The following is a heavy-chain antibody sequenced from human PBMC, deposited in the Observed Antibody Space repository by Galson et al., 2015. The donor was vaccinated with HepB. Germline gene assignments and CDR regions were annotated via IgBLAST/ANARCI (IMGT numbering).Heavy chain of an antibody. V-gene: IGHV3-33*01. CDR1: GFTFSSYG. J-gene: IGHJ6*02. Sequence: SLRLSCAASGFTFSSYGMHWVRQAPGKGLEWVAAIWYDGSNKYYADSVKGRFTISRDNSKNTLYLQMNSLRAEDTAVYYCARDQRRITIFGVVIDYYYYGMDVWGQGTTVTVSS. CDR3: ARDQRRITIFGVVIDYYYYGMDV. CDR2: IWYDGSNK. D-gene: IGHD3-3*01.